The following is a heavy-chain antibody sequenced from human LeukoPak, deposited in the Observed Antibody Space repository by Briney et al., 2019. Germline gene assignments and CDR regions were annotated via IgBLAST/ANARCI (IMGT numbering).Heavy chain of an antibody. J-gene: IGHJ5*02. V-gene: IGHV1-2*02. CDR1: GYTFTDYY. CDR3: ASGGYSSGWYDVARNWFDP. Sequence: ASVKVSCKASGYTFTDYYMHWVRQAPGQGLEWMGWINPNTGGTNYAQKFQGRVTMTRDTSISTAYMELSRLRSDDTAVYYCASGGYSSGWYDVARNWFDPWGQGTLVTVSS. D-gene: IGHD6-19*01. CDR2: INPNTGGT.